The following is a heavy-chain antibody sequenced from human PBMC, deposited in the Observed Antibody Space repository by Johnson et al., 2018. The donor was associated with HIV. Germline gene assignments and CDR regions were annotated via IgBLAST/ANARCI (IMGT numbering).Heavy chain of an antibody. CDR3: ARPLDWKDLSDALDI. CDR2: ISYDGTNK. J-gene: IGHJ3*02. Sequence: QVQLVESGGGAVQPGRSLRLSCAASGFTFSSYAMHWVRQAPGEGLEWVAVISYDGTNKYYADSVKGRFTISRDNSKNTVYLQMNSLRADDTAMYYCARPLDWKDLSDALDIWGQGTGVTISS. CDR1: GFTFSSYA. D-gene: IGHD1-1*01. V-gene: IGHV3-30-3*01.